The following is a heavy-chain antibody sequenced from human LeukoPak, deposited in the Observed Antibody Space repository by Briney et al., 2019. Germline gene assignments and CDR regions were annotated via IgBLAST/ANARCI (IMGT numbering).Heavy chain of an antibody. Sequence: SETLSLTCTVSGGSISSYYWSWIRQPPGKGLEWIGYIYYSGSTNYNPSLKSRVTISVDTSKNQFSLKLSSVTAADTAVYYCARLGNIGGIDPWGQGTLVTVSS. V-gene: IGHV4-59*08. D-gene: IGHD3-16*01. CDR2: IYYSGST. CDR3: ARLGNIGGIDP. CDR1: GGSISSYY. J-gene: IGHJ5*02.